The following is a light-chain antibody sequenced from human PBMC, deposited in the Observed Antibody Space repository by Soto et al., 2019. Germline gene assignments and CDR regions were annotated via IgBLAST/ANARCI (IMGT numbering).Light chain of an antibody. Sequence: DIQLTQFPSTLSASVGDRVSITCRARESINIWLAWYQQKPGQPPKLLIYWASTRESGVPDRFSGSGSGTDFTLTISSLQAEDVAVYYCQQYYSTPHTFGQGTKVEIK. CDR3: QQYYSTPHT. J-gene: IGKJ1*01. CDR1: ESINIW. CDR2: WAS. V-gene: IGKV4-1*01.